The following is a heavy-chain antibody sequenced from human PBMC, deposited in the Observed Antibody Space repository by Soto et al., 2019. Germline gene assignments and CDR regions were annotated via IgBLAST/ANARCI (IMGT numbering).Heavy chain of an antibody. CDR1: GGYISSYY. CDR3: ARGGYSYGFGGTFDP. D-gene: IGHD5-18*01. J-gene: IGHJ5*02. CDR2: IYYSGST. V-gene: IGHV4-59*01. Sequence: SETLSLTCTVSGGYISSYYLSWIRQPPGKGLEWIGYIYYSGSTNYNPSLKSRVTISVDTSKNQFSLKLSSVTAADTAVYYCARGGYSYGFGGTFDPWGQGTLVTVS.